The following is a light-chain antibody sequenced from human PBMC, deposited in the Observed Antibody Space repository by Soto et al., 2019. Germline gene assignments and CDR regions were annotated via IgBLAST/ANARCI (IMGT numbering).Light chain of an antibody. CDR3: QQYGISPFT. CDR1: QFVSSNY. J-gene: IGKJ4*01. V-gene: IGKV3-20*01. Sequence: EVVLTQSPGTLSLSPGARATLSCRASQFVSSNYLAWYQQRPGQAPRLLIYGASSRATGIPDRFSGGGSETDFTLTISRLESEDSAVYYCQQYGISPFTFGGGTPVEI. CDR2: GAS.